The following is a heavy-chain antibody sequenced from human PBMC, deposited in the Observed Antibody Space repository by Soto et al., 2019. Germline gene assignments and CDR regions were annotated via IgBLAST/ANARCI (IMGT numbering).Heavy chain of an antibody. Sequence: HLGGSLRLSCTASGFSFSSYAMYWFRQPPGKGPEWVAVISHDGINKHYADSVKGRVTVSRDNSNHSLDLQLNSLRGEDTAMYYCARDMYSSDYFVKWFEPWGQGTLVTSPQ. D-gene: IGHD6-19*01. V-gene: IGHV3-30-3*01. J-gene: IGHJ5*02. CDR2: ISHDGINK. CDR1: GFSFSSYA. CDR3: ARDMYSSDYFVKWFEP.